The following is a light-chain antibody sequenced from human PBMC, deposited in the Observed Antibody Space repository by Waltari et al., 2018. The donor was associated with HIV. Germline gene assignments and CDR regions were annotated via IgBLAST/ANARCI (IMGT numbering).Light chain of an antibody. CDR2: DAS. J-gene: IGKJ4*01. V-gene: IGKV3-11*01. CDR3: QQRTNWPFT. CDR1: QSINTH. Sequence: DIVLTQSTATLSLSPGDGATLSCWARQSINTHLAWYQQKPGQAPRLLIYDASKRATGVPARFSGRVSGTDFTLTISSLEPEDSAVYYCQQRTNWPFTFGGGTKVAI.